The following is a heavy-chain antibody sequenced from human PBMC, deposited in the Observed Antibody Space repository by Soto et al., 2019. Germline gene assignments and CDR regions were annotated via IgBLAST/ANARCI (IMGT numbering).Heavy chain of an antibody. CDR3: SKDIVVGAAGSHYYYYMDV. V-gene: IGHV3-9*01. CDR2: ISWNSGSI. D-gene: IGHD6-13*01. Sequence: HLGGSLRLSCAASGFTFDDYAMHWVRQAPGKGLEWVSGISWNSGSIGYADSVKGRFTISRDNAKNSLYLQMNSLRAEDTALYYCSKDIVVGAAGSHYYYYMDVWGKGTTVTVSS. J-gene: IGHJ6*03. CDR1: GFTFDDYA.